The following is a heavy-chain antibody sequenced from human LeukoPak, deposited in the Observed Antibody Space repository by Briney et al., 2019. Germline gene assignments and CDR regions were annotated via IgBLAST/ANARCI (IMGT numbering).Heavy chain of an antibody. J-gene: IGHJ1*01. CDR2: IYYSGST. V-gene: IGHV4-59*08. CDR3: ARHGVDSSSWYGGLEYFQH. CDR1: GGSISSYY. Sequence: SETLSLTCTVSGGSISSYYWSWIRQPPGKGLEWIGYIYYSGSTNYNPSLKSRVTISVDTSKNQFSLKLSSVTAADTAVYYCARHGVDSSSWYGGLEYFQHWGQGTLVTVSS. D-gene: IGHD6-13*01.